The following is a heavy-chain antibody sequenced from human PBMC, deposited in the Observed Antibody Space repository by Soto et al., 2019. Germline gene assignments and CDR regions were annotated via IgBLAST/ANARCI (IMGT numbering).Heavy chain of an antibody. V-gene: IGHV4-34*01. Sequence: PSETLSLTCAVYCGSFSGYYWSWIRQPPGKGLEWIGEINHSGSTNYNPSLKSRVTISVDTSKNQFSLKLSSVTAADTAVYYCARGKYYDILTGYYTYYYYYGMDVWGQGTTVTVSS. J-gene: IGHJ6*02. CDR3: ARGKYYDILTGYYTYYYYYGMDV. CDR1: CGSFSGYY. D-gene: IGHD3-9*01. CDR2: INHSGST.